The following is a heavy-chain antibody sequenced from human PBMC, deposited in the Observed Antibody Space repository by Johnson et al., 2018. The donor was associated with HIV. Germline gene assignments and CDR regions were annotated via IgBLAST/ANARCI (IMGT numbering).Heavy chain of an antibody. V-gene: IGHV3-64*01. D-gene: IGHD1-26*01. J-gene: IGHJ3*02. Sequence: EVQLVESGGGLVQPGGSLSLSCAVSGFSFSSHGMHWVRQAPGKGLEYVSAISSNGGSTYYATYVKGRFTISRDNSKNTLYLQMGSLRAEDTAVYYCAKDSGSYGANAFDIWGQGTMVTVSS. CDR1: GFSFSSHG. CDR3: AKDSGSYGANAFDI. CDR2: ISSNGGST.